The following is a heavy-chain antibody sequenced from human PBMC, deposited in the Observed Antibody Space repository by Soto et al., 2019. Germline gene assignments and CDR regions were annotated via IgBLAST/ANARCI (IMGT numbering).Heavy chain of an antibody. D-gene: IGHD6-6*01. Sequence: QVQLVESGGGVVQPGGSLTLSCAASGFIFSNFGMHWVRQAPGKGLEWLAVISYAGNRRYYSDSVKGRFTISRDNSDNTLYLQLNTLKAGETAVYFCAKDRSIAYYYMDVWGRGSTVTVSS. CDR1: GFIFSNFG. CDR2: ISYAGNRR. J-gene: IGHJ6*03. V-gene: IGHV3-30*18. CDR3: AKDRSIAYYYMDV.